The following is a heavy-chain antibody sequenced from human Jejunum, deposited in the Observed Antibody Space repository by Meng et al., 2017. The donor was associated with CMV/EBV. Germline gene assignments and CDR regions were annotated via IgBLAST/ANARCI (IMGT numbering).Heavy chain of an antibody. CDR3: ARLHCSSTSCYVDC. CDR2: TYYRSKWSN. Sequence: QVHLQQSGSGLVKPSXARSLPCAXSGDSVSSNNAAWNWIRQSPSRGLEWLGSTYYRSKWSNDYAVSVKSRITVNPDTSKNQFSLQLNSVTPEDTAVYYCARLHCSSTSCYVDCWGQGTLVTVSS. D-gene: IGHD2-2*01. V-gene: IGHV6-1*01. CDR1: GDSVSSNNAA. J-gene: IGHJ4*02.